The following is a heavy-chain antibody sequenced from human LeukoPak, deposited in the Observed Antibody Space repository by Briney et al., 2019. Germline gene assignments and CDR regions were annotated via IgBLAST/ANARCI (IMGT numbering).Heavy chain of an antibody. CDR2: ISSSSSYI. J-gene: IGHJ4*02. CDR3: ARSEGTIDY. CDR1: GFTLSSYS. V-gene: IGHV3-21*01. D-gene: IGHD2-8*01. Sequence: GGSLRLSCAASGFTLSSYSMNWVCQAPGKGLGWVSSISSSSSYIYYADSVKGRFTISRDNARNSLYLQMNSLRAEETAVYYCARSEGTIDYWGQGTLVTVSS.